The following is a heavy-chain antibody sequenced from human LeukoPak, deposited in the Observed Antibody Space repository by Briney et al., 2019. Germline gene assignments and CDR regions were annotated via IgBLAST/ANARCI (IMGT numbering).Heavy chain of an antibody. CDR1: GYTFTGYH. D-gene: IGHD2-2*01. J-gene: IGHJ6*03. V-gene: IGHV1-2*02. Sequence: WASVRVSCKASGYTFTGYHMHWVRQAPGQGLEWMGYIHPNSGATNYAQKFQGRVTMTRDTPISTASMELRSLRSDDTAVYYCARVMEYQLLLGYYYYMDVWGKGTTVTFSS. CDR2: IHPNSGAT. CDR3: ARVMEYQLLLGYYYYMDV.